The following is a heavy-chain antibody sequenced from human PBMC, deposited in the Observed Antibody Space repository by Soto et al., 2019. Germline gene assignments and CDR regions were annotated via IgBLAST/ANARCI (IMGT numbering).Heavy chain of an antibody. D-gene: IGHD2-8*02. CDR3: ARDWTGDTCPCLDV. V-gene: IGHV3-23*01. Sequence: EVQLLESGGGLVQPGVSLRLSCAASGFTFSNYALTWVRQFPGKGLEWVSTFAGSGGSTYYADSVKGRFTISRDNSKNTLFLEMNRLRVEDTATYFCARDWTGDTCPCLDVWGQGTTVSVSS. CDR1: GFTFSNYA. CDR2: FAGSGGST. J-gene: IGHJ6*02.